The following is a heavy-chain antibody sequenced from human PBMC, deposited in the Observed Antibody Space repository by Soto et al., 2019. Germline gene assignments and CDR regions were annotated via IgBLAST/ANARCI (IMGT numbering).Heavy chain of an antibody. J-gene: IGHJ4*02. CDR3: ARDVGYSCSSTACYPVLDY. CDR1: GFTFSNYY. CDR2: IKSSDIYI. Sequence: PGGCKSLSCTASGFTFSNYYMSWIRQAPGKWPEWVAYIKSSDIYINYADSVKGRFTISRXXXKXXPXLQXXSXXAEXTAVYYCARDVGYSCSSTACYPVLDYWGQAT. V-gene: IGHV3-11*05. D-gene: IGHD2-2*01.